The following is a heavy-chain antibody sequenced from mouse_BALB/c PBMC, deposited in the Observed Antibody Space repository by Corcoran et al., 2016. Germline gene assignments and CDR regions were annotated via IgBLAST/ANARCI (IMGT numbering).Heavy chain of an antibody. D-gene: IGHD3-3*01. Sequence: VQLQQSGPELKKPGETVKISCKASGYTFTNYGMNWVKQAPGKGLKWMGWINTYTGEPTYADDFKGRFAFSLETSASTAYLQINNLKNEDMATYFCARGGPMDYWGQGTSVTVSS. CDR2: INTYTGEP. CDR1: GYTFTNYG. J-gene: IGHJ4*01. CDR3: ARGGPMDY. V-gene: IGHV9-1*02.